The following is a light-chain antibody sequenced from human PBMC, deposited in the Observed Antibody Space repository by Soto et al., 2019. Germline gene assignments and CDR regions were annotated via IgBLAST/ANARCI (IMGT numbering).Light chain of an antibody. CDR1: SIGSKS. CDR3: QVWDSGSHHVV. J-gene: IGLJ2*01. Sequence: SYELTQPPSVSVAPGETARITCGGNSIGSKSVHWYRQKPGQAPVLVIYYDTDRPSGIPERFSGSNSGNTATLTISRVEAWDEADYYCQVWDSGSHHVVFGGGTKLTVL. V-gene: IGLV3-21*04. CDR2: YDT.